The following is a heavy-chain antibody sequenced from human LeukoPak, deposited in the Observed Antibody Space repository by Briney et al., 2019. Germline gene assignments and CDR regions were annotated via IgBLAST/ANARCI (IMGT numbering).Heavy chain of an antibody. CDR1: GYTFTSYG. D-gene: IGHD3-22*01. Sequence: GASVKVSCKASGYTFTSYGISWVRQAPGQGLEWMGWINTYNGNTNYAQKLQGRATMTTDTFTSTAYMELRSLRSDDTAVYYCARDEHYYDSSGYYSFDYWGQGTLVTVSS. CDR3: ARDEHYYDSSGYYSFDY. J-gene: IGHJ4*02. CDR2: INTYNGNT. V-gene: IGHV1-18*01.